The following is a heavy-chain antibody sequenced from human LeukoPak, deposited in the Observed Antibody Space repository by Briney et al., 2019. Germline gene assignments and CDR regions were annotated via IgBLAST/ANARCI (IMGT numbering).Heavy chain of an antibody. D-gene: IGHD6-19*01. V-gene: IGHV3-72*01. J-gene: IGHJ6*03. Sequence: GGSLRLSCAASGFTFSDHYMDWVRQAPGKGLEWVGRSRNKANSYTTEYAAPVKGRFTISRDDSKDSLYLQMSSLKTEDTAVYYCTRDSDYYYMDVWGKGTTVTVS. CDR3: TRDSDYYYMDV. CDR2: SRNKANSYTT. CDR1: GFTFSDHY.